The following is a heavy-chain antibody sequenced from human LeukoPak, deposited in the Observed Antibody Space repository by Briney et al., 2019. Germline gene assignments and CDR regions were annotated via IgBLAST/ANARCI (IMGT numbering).Heavy chain of an antibody. V-gene: IGHV4-59*01. D-gene: IGHD2-15*01. CDR1: GGSISNYY. Sequence: PSETLSLTCTVSGGSISNYYWSWIRQPPGKGLEWIGYIYYSGITTYNPSLQSRVTISVDTSNNQFSLRLSSVTAADTAVYYCARDALIGLFDSWGQGTLVTVSS. J-gene: IGHJ4*02. CDR2: IYYSGIT. CDR3: ARDALIGLFDS.